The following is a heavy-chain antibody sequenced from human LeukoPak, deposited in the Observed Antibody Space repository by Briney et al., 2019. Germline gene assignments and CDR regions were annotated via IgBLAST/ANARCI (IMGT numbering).Heavy chain of an antibody. J-gene: IGHJ5*02. CDR3: ARGGVAVAVGRNWFDP. CDR1: GGSFSGYY. CDR2: INHSGST. D-gene: IGHD6-19*01. Sequence: SETLSLTCAVYGGSFSGYYWSWIRQPPGKGLEGIGEINHSGSTNCNPSLKSRVTISVDTSKNQFSLKLSSVIAADTAVYYCARGGVAVAVGRNWFDPCGQGTLVTVSS. V-gene: IGHV4-34*01.